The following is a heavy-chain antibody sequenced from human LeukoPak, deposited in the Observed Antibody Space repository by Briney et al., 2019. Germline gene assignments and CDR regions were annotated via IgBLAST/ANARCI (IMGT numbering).Heavy chain of an antibody. Sequence: GGSLRLSCAASGFTFSSYGMHWVRQAPGKGLEWVAVIWYDGSNKYYADSVKGRFTISRDNSKNTLYLQMNSLRAEDTAVNYCAKDYELEPYDLMDVWGKGTTVTVSS. CDR2: IWYDGSNK. CDR1: GFTFSSYG. CDR3: AKDYELEPYDLMDV. D-gene: IGHD1-1*01. V-gene: IGHV3-33*06. J-gene: IGHJ6*03.